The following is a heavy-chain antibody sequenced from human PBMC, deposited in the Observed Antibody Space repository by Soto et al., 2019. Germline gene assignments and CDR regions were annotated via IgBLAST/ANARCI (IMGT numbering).Heavy chain of an antibody. V-gene: IGHV3-11*06. CDR3: ATSGRNDYSPLDH. D-gene: IGHD3-16*01. J-gene: IGHJ4*02. CDR1: GISFSDYY. CDR2: IGRTNA. Sequence: QVQLVESGGGLVKPGGSLRVSCAGSGISFSDYYLNWIRQAPGKGLEWIAYIGRTNAHYADSVKGRFTISRDNARNSLYLQTDSLRAEDTAVYYCATSGRNDYSPLDHWGQGTLVTVSS.